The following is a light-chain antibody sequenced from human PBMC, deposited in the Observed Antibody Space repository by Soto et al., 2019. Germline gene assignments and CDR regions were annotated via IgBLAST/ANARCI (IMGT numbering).Light chain of an antibody. CDR1: LPISNY. CDR3: QKDNSGPLT. CDR2: AAS. J-gene: IGKJ3*01. Sequence: IPMTQSXSSQKPFVPASATITCRASLPISNYLAWYQQKQGKIXNXXXYAASTLKAGVPSRFSASGSGNDFNLTIRRLRPEDVVAYYCQKDNSGPLTFGRGTKVDI. V-gene: IGKV1-27*01.